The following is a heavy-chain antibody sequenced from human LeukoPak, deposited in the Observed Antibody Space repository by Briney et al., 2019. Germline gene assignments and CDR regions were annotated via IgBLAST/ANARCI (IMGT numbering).Heavy chain of an antibody. D-gene: IGHD3-10*01. CDR1: GFTFRNYE. Sequence: GGSLRLSCAGSGFTFRNYEMSWVRQAPGKGLEWVSFISSSSSYIYYADSVKGRYTISRDNAKNSLYLQMNSLRAEDTAVYYCARDLPAYYGSGMGAFDIWGQGTMVTVSS. J-gene: IGHJ3*02. CDR3: ARDLPAYYGSGMGAFDI. V-gene: IGHV3-21*01. CDR2: ISSSSSYI.